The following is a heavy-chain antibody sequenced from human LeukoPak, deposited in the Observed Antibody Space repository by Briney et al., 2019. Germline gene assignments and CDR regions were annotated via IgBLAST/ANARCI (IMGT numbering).Heavy chain of an antibody. CDR1: GFTFSSYW. V-gene: IGHV3-7*01. CDR3: ARDHLQLWAVSQIYYFDY. J-gene: IGHJ4*02. D-gene: IGHD5-18*01. CDR2: IKQDGSEK. Sequence: GGSLRLSCAASGFTFSSYWMSWVRQAPGKGLEWVANIKQDGSEKYYVDSVKGRFTISRDNAKNSLYLQMNSLRAEDTAVYYCARDHLQLWAVSQIYYFDYWGQGTLVTVSS.